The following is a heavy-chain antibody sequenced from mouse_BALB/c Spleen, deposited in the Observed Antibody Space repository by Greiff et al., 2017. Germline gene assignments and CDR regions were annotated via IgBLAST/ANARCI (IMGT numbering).Heavy chain of an antibody. V-gene: IGHV2-6-7*01. D-gene: IGHD1-1*01. Sequence: VKVVESGPGLVAPSQSLSITCTVSGFSLTGYGVNWVRQPPGKGLEWLGMIWGDGSTDYNSALKSRLSISKDNSKSQVFLKMNSLQTDDTARYYCARDQGTTWGYFDVWGAGTTVTVSS. CDR2: IWGDGST. CDR1: GFSLTGYG. J-gene: IGHJ1*01. CDR3: ARDQGTTWGYFDV.